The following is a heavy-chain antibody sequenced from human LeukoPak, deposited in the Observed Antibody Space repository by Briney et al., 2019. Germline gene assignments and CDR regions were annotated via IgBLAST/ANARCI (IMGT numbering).Heavy chain of an antibody. Sequence: ASVKVSCKASGYTFIGHYIHWVRQAPGQGLEWMGWMNPNSGNTGYAQKFQGRVTMTRNTSISTAYMELSSLRSEDTAVYYCARRQWENFDYWGQGTLVTVSS. J-gene: IGHJ4*02. D-gene: IGHD1-26*01. V-gene: IGHV1-8*01. CDR2: MNPNSGNT. CDR1: GYTFIGHY. CDR3: ARRQWENFDY.